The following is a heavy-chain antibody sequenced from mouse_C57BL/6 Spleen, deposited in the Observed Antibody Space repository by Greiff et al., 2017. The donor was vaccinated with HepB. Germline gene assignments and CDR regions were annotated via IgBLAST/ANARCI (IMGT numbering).Heavy chain of an antibody. J-gene: IGHJ4*01. V-gene: IGHV1-72*01. CDR3: ARWSTVVAGNYAMDY. D-gene: IGHD1-1*01. Sequence: QVHVKQPGAELVKPGASVKLSCKASGYTFTSYWMHWVKQRPGRGLEWIGRIDPNSGGTKYNEKFKSKATLTVDKPSSTAYMQLSSLTSEDSAVYYCARWSTVVAGNYAMDYWGQGTSVTVSS. CDR2: IDPNSGGT. CDR1: GYTFTSYW.